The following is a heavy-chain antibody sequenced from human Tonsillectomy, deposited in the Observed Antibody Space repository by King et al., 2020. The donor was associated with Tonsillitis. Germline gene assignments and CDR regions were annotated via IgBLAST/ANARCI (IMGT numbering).Heavy chain of an antibody. CDR3: ARVRGYYGSGSYYYFDY. CDR1: GGSISSGDYY. D-gene: IGHD3-10*01. J-gene: IGHJ4*02. V-gene: IGHV4-30-4*01. CDR2: IYYSGST. Sequence: VQLQESGPGLVKPSQTLFLTCTVSGGSISSGDYYWSWIRQPPGKGLEWIGYIYYSGSTYYNPSLKSRVTISVDTSKNQFSLKLSSVTAADTAVYYCARVRGYYGSGSYYYFDYWGQGTLVTVSS.